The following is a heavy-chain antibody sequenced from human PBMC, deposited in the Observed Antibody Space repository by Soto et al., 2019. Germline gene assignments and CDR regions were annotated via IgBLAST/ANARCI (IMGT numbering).Heavy chain of an antibody. J-gene: IGHJ4*02. Sequence: GGSLRLSCAASGFTFSSYAMSWVRQAPGKGLEWVSAISGSGGSTYYADSVKGRFTISRDNSKNTLYLQMNSLRAEGTAVYYCAKRRPAGFKAPNYFDYWGQGTLVTVSS. V-gene: IGHV3-23*01. CDR3: AKRRPAGFKAPNYFDY. CDR1: GFTFSSYA. D-gene: IGHD6-19*01. CDR2: ISGSGGST.